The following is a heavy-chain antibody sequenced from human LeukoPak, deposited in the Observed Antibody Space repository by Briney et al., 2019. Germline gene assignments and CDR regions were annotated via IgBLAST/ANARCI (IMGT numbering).Heavy chain of an antibody. CDR3: AKDSLADIDY. J-gene: IGHJ4*02. CDR2: ISSSGSNT. Sequence: GGSLRLSCAASGFTFSSYAMNWVRQAPGKGLEWVSGISSSGSNTYYADSVMGRFTISRDNSKNTLYLQMNSLRAEDTAVYYCAKDSLADIDYWGQGTLVTVSS. V-gene: IGHV3-23*01. CDR1: GFTFSSYA. D-gene: IGHD3-16*01.